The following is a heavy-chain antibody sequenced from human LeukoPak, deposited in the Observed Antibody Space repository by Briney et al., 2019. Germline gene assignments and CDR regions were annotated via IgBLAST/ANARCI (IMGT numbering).Heavy chain of an antibody. V-gene: IGHV3-7*03. Sequence: TGGSLRLSCAAFGFALSSHWLTWVGQVPGRGPEWVANVNRDGSETYYLDSVKGRFTISKDNAKNSLYLQMNSLRAEDTALYHCARNNGMDVWGQGTTVIVSS. CDR3: ARNNGMDV. CDR1: GFALSSHW. CDR2: VNRDGSET. J-gene: IGHJ6*02.